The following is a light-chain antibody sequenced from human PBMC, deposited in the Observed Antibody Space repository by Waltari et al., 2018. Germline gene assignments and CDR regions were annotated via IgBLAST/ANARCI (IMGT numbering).Light chain of an antibody. Sequence: QSVLTQPPSVSGAPGQRVTISCTGSSSNIGAGYDVHWYQQLPGTAPKLLLYGNSNRPSGVPDRFSGSKSGTSASLAITGLQAEDDADYYCQPYDSSLSGSYVFGTGTKVTVL. J-gene: IGLJ1*01. CDR2: GNS. CDR3: QPYDSSLSGSYV. CDR1: SSNIGAGYD. V-gene: IGLV1-40*01.